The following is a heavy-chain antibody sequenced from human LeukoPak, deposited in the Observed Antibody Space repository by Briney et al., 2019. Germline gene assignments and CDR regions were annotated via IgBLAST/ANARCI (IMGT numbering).Heavy chain of an antibody. J-gene: IGHJ5*02. CDR3: AREQRFGELSHNWFDP. CDR2: ISSSGSTI. Sequence: GGSLRLSSAASGFTFSSYEMNWVRQAPGKGLEWVSYISSSGSTIYYADSVKGRFTISRDNAKNSLYLQMSSLRAEDTAVYYCAREQRFGELSHNWFDPWGQGTLVTVSS. D-gene: IGHD3-10*01. V-gene: IGHV3-48*03. CDR1: GFTFSSYE.